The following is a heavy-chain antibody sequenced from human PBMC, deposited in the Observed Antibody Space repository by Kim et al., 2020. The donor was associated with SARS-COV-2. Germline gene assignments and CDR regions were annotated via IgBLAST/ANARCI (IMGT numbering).Heavy chain of an antibody. CDR1: GFPFSNYW. J-gene: IGHJ4*02. V-gene: IGHV3-7*02. Sequence: GGSLRLSCIASGFPFSNYWMNWVRQAPGKGPEWVANINQHGSETYYVDSVKGRFTISRDNGRNSVTLQMNSLRVEDTAVYYCARGAWDCGPSYCLINRWGQGPLITVSS. D-gene: IGHD2-21*01. CDR2: INQHGSET. CDR3: ARGAWDCGPSYCLINR.